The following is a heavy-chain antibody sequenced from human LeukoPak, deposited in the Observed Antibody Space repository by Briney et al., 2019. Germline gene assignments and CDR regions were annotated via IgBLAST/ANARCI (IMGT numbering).Heavy chain of an antibody. CDR1: GYSISSGYY. V-gene: IGHV4-38-2*01. D-gene: IGHD1-1*01. CDR2: IYHSGST. CDR3: ARRSRYNWNDLGFDY. Sequence: SETLSLTCAVSGYSISSGYYWGWIRQPPGKGLEWIESIYHSGSTYYNPSLKSRVTISVDTSKNQFSLKLSSVTAADTAVYYCARRSRYNWNDLGFDYWGQGTLVTVPS. J-gene: IGHJ4*02.